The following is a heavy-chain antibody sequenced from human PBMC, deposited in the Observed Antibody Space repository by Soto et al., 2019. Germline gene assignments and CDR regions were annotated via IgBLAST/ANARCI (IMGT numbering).Heavy chain of an antibody. CDR1: GFTFSSYG. D-gene: IGHD6-13*01. CDR3: AKDLNGSSWTLYYYYYGMDV. J-gene: IGHJ6*02. CDR2: ISYDGSNK. Sequence: SGGSLRLSCAASGFTFSSYGMHWVRQAPGKGLEWVAVISYDGSNKYYADSVKGRFTISRDNSKNTLYLQMNSLRAEDTAVYYCAKDLNGSSWTLYYYYYGMDVWGQGTTVTVSS. V-gene: IGHV3-30*18.